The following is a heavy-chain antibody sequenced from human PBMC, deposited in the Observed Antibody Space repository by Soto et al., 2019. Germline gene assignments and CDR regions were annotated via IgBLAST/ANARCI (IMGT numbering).Heavy chain of an antibody. V-gene: IGHV3-33*01. Sequence: QVQLVESGGGVVQPGRSLRLSCAASGFTFSSYGMHWVRQAPGKGLEWVAVIRYDGSNKYYADSVKGRFTISRDNSKNTLYLQMNSLSAGDTAVYYCARDGGDDYGDYWGQGTLVTFSS. CDR2: IRYDGSNK. D-gene: IGHD3-16*01. CDR3: ARDGGDDYGDY. CDR1: GFTFSSYG. J-gene: IGHJ4*02.